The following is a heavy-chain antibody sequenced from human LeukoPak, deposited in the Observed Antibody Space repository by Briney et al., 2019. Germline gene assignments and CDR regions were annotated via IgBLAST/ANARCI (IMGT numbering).Heavy chain of an antibody. CDR3: ATFPEYYYDSSGYYFFDY. Sequence: ASVKVSCKVSGYTLTELSMHWVRQAPGKGLEWMGGFDPEDGETIYAQKFQGRVTMTEDTSTDTAYMELSGLRSEDTAVYYCATFPEYYYDSSGYYFFDYWGQGTLVTVSS. V-gene: IGHV1-24*01. J-gene: IGHJ4*02. CDR2: FDPEDGET. D-gene: IGHD3-22*01. CDR1: GYTLTELS.